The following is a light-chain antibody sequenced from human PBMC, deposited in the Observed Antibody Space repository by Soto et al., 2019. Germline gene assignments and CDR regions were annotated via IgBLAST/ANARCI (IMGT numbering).Light chain of an antibody. J-gene: IGLJ1*01. CDR2: EVS. CDR3: SSYASSSPLV. CDR1: SSDVGGYNY. V-gene: IGLV2-14*01. Sequence: QSALTQPASVSGSPGQSITISCTGTSSDVGGYNYVSWYQQHPGKAPKLMIYEVSNRPSGVSNRFSGSKSGNTASLTISGLQADDEADYYCSSYASSSPLVFGTGTKVTVL.